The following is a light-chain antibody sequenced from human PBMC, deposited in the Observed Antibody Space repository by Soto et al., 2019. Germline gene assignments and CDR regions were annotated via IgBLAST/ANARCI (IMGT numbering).Light chain of an antibody. V-gene: IGLV2-11*01. Sequence: QSALTQPRSVSGSPGQSVTISCTGTSSDVGGYNYVSWYQQHPGKAPKLMIYDVSKRPSGVPDRFSGSKSGNTASLTISGLHAEDEADYCCCSYAGSYTWVFGGGTKVTVL. CDR1: SSDVGGYNY. J-gene: IGLJ3*02. CDR3: CSYAGSYTWV. CDR2: DVS.